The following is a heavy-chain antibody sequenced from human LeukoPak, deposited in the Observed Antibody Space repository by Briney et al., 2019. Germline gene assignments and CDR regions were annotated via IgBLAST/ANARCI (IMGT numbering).Heavy chain of an antibody. V-gene: IGHV3-7*01. CDR1: GFTFSSYW. CDR3: ARERELYSYDSSGYYED. CDR2: IKQDGSEK. D-gene: IGHD3-22*01. Sequence: GGSLRLSCAASGFTFSSYWMSWVRQAPGKGLEWVANIKQDGSEKYYVDSVKGRFTISRDNAKNSLYLQMNSRRVEDTAVYYCARERELYSYDSSGYYEDWGQGTLVTVSS. J-gene: IGHJ4*02.